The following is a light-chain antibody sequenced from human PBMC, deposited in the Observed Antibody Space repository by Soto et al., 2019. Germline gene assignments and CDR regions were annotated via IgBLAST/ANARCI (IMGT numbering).Light chain of an antibody. CDR3: QQYSSYST. CDR2: KAS. V-gene: IGKV1-5*03. J-gene: IGKJ2*01. CDR1: QSISSW. Sequence: DIQMTQSPSTLSASVGDRVTITCRASQSISSWLAWCQQKPGKAPKLLIYKASTLESGVTSRFSGSGSGTEFTLTISSLQPDDLATYYCQQYSSYSTFGQGTKLEIK.